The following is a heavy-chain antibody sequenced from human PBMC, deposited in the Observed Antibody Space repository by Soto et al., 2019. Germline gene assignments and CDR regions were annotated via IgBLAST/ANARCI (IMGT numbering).Heavy chain of an antibody. J-gene: IGHJ3*02. CDR2: IYSDDRT. D-gene: IGHD3-3*01. Sequence: WGSLRLSCAASGFTVSSNYMNWVRQAPGKGLEWVSVIYSDDRTYYADSVKGRFTISRDNSKNTVYLQLNSLRAEDTAVYYCTRERFLEWLVGVRFWAFDNWGQGTMVTVSS. CDR1: GFTVSSNY. V-gene: IGHV3-53*01. CDR3: TRERFLEWLVGVRFWAFDN.